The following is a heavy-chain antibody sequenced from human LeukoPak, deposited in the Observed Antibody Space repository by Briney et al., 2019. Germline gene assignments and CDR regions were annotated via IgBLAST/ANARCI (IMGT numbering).Heavy chain of an antibody. Sequence: GGSLRLSCVASGFTFSIYAMHWVRQAPGKGLEYVSVISSNGGSTYYANSVKGRFTISRDNSKNTLYLQMGSLRAEDMAVYYCARGRRYGGYGDDAFDIWGQGTMVTVSS. D-gene: IGHD5-12*01. CDR1: GFTFSIYA. J-gene: IGHJ3*02. CDR3: ARGRRYGGYGDDAFDI. V-gene: IGHV3-64*01. CDR2: ISSNGGST.